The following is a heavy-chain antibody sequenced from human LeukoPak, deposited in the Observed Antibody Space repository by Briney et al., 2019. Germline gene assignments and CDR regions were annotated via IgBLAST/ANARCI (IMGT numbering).Heavy chain of an antibody. CDR3: ARKVRYLATIRYYYYMDV. J-gene: IGHJ6*03. Sequence: SETLSLTCTVSGYSISSGYYWGWIRQPPGKGLEWIGSIYHSGSTYYNPSLKSRVTISVDTTKNHFSLKLSSVTAADTAVYYCARKVRYLATIRYYYYMDVGGKGTTVTVPS. D-gene: IGHD5-12*01. CDR1: GYSISSGYY. CDR2: IYHSGST. V-gene: IGHV4-38-2*02.